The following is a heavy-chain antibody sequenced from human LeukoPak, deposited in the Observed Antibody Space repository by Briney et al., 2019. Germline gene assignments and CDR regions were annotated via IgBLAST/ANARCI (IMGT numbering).Heavy chain of an antibody. V-gene: IGHV3-11*06. D-gene: IGHD3-10*01. Sequence: GGSLRLSCAASGFTFSDYYMSWVRQAPGKGLEWVSSISSSSSYIYYADSVKGRFTISRDNAKNSLYLQMNSLRAEDTAVYYCASSYGSGSYYPNRDYWGQGTLVTVSS. J-gene: IGHJ4*02. CDR2: ISSSSSYI. CDR3: ASSYGSGSYYPNRDY. CDR1: GFTFSDYY.